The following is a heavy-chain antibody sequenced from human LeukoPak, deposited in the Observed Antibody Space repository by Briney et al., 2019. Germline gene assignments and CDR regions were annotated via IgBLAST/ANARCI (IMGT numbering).Heavy chain of an antibody. CDR3: ARDRRGYSYGYSDY. CDR1: GFTFNRYD. Sequence: PGGSLRLSCTASGFTFNRYDMHWVRQVTGKGLEWVSGIGTAGDTYYAGSVKGRFTISRENAKNSLYLQMNSLTAGDTAVYYCARDRRGYSYGYSDYWGQGTLVTVSS. V-gene: IGHV3-13*01. J-gene: IGHJ4*02. D-gene: IGHD5-18*01. CDR2: IGTAGDT.